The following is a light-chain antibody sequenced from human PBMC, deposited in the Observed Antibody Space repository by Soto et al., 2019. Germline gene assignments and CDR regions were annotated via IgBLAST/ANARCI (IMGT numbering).Light chain of an antibody. J-gene: IGKJ1*01. CDR1: QSISNW. CDR2: KAS. CDR3: QQYNSYLWT. V-gene: IGKV1-5*03. Sequence: DIQMTQSPSTLPASVGDRVTITCRVSQSISNWLAWYQQKPGKAPQLLIYKASILERGVSSRFSGSGSGTEFTLTISSLQPDDFATYYCQQYNSYLWTFGQGTKVEVK.